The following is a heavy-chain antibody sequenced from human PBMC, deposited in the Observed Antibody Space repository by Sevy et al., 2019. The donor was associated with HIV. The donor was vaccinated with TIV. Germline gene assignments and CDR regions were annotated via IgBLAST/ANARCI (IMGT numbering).Heavy chain of an antibody. CDR2: INQNGSEK. J-gene: IGHJ6*02. CDR3: ARDGDYSGNYYYGMDV. V-gene: IGHV3-7*03. CDR1: GFAFSSYW. D-gene: IGHD4-4*01. Sequence: GGPLRLSCTASGFAFSSYWMSWVRQAPGKGLEWVAKINQNGSEKYYVHSAKGRFTSSGNNAKTSLYLQMNSLRAEAAAVYCGARDGDYSGNYYYGMDVWGQGTTVTVSS.